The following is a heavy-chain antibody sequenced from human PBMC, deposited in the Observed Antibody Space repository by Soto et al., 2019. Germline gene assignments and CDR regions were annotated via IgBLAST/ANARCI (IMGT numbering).Heavy chain of an antibody. CDR3: AREGVSSRWYNYYGMDV. CDR1: GGSISSYY. V-gene: IGHV4-59*01. CDR2: IYYSGST. J-gene: IGHJ6*02. D-gene: IGHD6-13*01. Sequence: SETLSLTCNVSGGSISSYYWSWIRQPPGKGLEWIGYIYYSGSTNYNPSLKSQVNKSVDTSKNQFSLKLSSVTAADTAVYYFAREGVSSRWYNYYGMDVWGQGTTVTVSS.